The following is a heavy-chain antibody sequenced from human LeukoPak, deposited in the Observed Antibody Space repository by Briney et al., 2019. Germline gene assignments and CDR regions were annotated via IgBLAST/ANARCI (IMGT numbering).Heavy chain of an antibody. Sequence: ASVKVSCKASGYTFTGYYMHWVRQAPGQGLEWMGWINPNSGGTNYAQKFQGRVTMTRDTSISTAYMELSRLRSDDTAVYYCARDRGYTYGFDPWGQGTLVTVSS. CDR3: ARDRGYTYGFDP. J-gene: IGHJ5*02. CDR2: INPNSGGT. D-gene: IGHD5-18*01. CDR1: GYTFTGYY. V-gene: IGHV1-2*02.